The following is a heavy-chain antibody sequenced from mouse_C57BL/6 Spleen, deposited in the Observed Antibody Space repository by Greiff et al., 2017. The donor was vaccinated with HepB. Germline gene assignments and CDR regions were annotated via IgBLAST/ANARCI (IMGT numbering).Heavy chain of an antibody. CDR3: ARGAYYGSSPYYFDY. Sequence: QVQLQQPGAELVMPGASVKLSCKASGYTFTSYWMHWVKQRPGQGLEWIEEIDPSDSYTNYNQKFKGKSTLTVDKSSSTAYMQLSSLTSEDSAVYYCARGAYYGSSPYYFDYWGQGTTLTVSS. J-gene: IGHJ2*01. V-gene: IGHV1-69*01. D-gene: IGHD1-1*01. CDR1: GYTFTSYW. CDR2: IDPSDSYT.